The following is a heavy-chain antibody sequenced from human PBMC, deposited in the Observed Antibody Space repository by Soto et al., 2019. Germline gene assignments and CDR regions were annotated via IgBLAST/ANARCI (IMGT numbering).Heavy chain of an antibody. D-gene: IGHD3-3*01. J-gene: IGHJ6*02. CDR1: GYSFTSYG. V-gene: IGHV1-18*04. Sequence: ASVKVSCKASGYSFTSYGISWVRQAPGQGLEWMGWISAYNGNTNYAQKLQGRVTMTTDTSTSTAYMELRSLRSDDTAVYYCAIGITIFGVVAYGMDVWGQGTTVTVSS. CDR3: AIGITIFGVVAYGMDV. CDR2: ISAYNGNT.